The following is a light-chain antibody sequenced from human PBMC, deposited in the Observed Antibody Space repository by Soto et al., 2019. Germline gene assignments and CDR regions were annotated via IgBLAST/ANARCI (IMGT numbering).Light chain of an antibody. V-gene: IGKV3-20*01. CDR2: GAS. J-gene: IGKJ2*01. CDR3: QYDGSSRYT. Sequence: EIVLTQSPGTLSLSPGERATLSCRASQRVSGSYLAWYQQKPGQAPRLLIYGASSRATGIPDRFSGSGSGTYFTIISSLEEHDDFAVYCWQYDGSSRYTFGQGTKLEI. CDR1: QRVSGSY.